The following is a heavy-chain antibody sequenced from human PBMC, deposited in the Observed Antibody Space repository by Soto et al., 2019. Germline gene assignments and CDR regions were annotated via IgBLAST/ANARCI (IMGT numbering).Heavy chain of an antibody. J-gene: IGHJ4*02. CDR2: ISYDGSNI. D-gene: IGHD1-26*01. Sequence: GGSLRLSCAASGFTFNTYGMHWVRQAPGKGLEWVAVISYDGSNIYYEDSVKGRFTISRDNSKNTLYLQMNSLRTEDTAVYYWAKDQSGSYPDNWGQGTLVTVSS. V-gene: IGHV3-30*18. CDR1: GFTFNTYG. CDR3: AKDQSGSYPDN.